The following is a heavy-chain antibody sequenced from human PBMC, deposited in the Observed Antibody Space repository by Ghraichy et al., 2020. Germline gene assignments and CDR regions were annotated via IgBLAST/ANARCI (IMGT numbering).Heavy chain of an antibody. Sequence: ASVKVSCKASGYTFTSYDINWVRQATGQGLEWMGWMNPNSGNTGYAQKFQGRVTMTRNTSISTAYMELSSLRSEDTAVYYCARGRRQYGSGSFLYWGQGTMVTVSS. V-gene: IGHV1-8*01. CDR3: ARGRRQYGSGSFLY. CDR1: GYTFTSYD. J-gene: IGHJ4*02. CDR2: MNPNSGNT. D-gene: IGHD3-10*01.